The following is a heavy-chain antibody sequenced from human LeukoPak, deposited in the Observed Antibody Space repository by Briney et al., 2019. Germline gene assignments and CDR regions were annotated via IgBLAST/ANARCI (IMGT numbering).Heavy chain of an antibody. CDR2: INSDGSST. V-gene: IGHV3-74*01. D-gene: IGHD5-12*01. Sequence: GSLRLSCAASGFTFSSYWMHWVRQAPGKGLVWVSRINSDGSSTSYADSVKGRFTISRDNAKNTLYLQMNSLRAEDTAVYYCARERRWLSAHWFDPWGQGTLVTVSS. J-gene: IGHJ5*02. CDR3: ARERRWLSAHWFDP. CDR1: GFTFSSYW.